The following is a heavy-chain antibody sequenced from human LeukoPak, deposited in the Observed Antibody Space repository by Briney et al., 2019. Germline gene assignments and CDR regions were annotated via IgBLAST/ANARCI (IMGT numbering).Heavy chain of an antibody. CDR1: GFTFSSYS. J-gene: IGHJ4*02. Sequence: PGGSLRLSCAASGFTFSSYSMNWVRKAPGKGREWVSSISSSSSYIYYADSVKGRFTISRDNAKNSLYLQMNSLRAEDTAVYYCARDAVVAAINDYWGQGTLVTVSS. V-gene: IGHV3-21*01. CDR2: ISSSSSYI. CDR3: ARDAVVAAINDY. D-gene: IGHD2-15*01.